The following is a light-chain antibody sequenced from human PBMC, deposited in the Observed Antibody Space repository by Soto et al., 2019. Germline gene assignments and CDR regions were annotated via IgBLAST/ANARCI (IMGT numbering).Light chain of an antibody. CDR2: DAS. J-gene: IGKJ1*01. V-gene: IGKV3-20*01. Sequence: EIVLTQPPGTLSLSPGERVTLSCRASQSVSSSYVAWYQQKPGQAPRLLIYDASSRATGIPDRFSGSGSGADFTLTISRLEPEDFAVYYCQQYGSSPWTFGQGTKVEIK. CDR3: QQYGSSPWT. CDR1: QSVSSSY.